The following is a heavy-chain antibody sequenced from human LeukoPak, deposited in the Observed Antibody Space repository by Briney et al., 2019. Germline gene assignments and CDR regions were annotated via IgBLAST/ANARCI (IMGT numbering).Heavy chain of an antibody. CDR1: GFTFNDFC. J-gene: IGHJ4*02. CDR2: IRNKANSYTT. Sequence: PGGSLRLSCAASGFTFNDFCLSWIRQAPGKGLEWVGRIRNKANSYTTEYAASVKGRFTISRDDSKNSLYLQMNSLKTEDTAVYYCARAGLRATPYYFDYWGQGTLVTVSS. CDR3: ARAGLRATPYYFDY. D-gene: IGHD1-26*01. V-gene: IGHV3-72*01.